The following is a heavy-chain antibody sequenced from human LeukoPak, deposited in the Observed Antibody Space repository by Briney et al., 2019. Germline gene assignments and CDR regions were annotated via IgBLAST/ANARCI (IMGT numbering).Heavy chain of an antibody. D-gene: IGHD3-9*01. Sequence: PSETLSLTCTVSGYSISSGYYWGWIRQPPGKGLEWIGSIYHSGSTYYNPSLKSRVTISVDTSKNQFSLKLSSVTAADTAVYYCARDMGYYDILTGSYNWFDPWGQGTLVTVSS. J-gene: IGHJ5*02. V-gene: IGHV4-38-2*02. CDR2: IYHSGST. CDR1: GYSISSGYY. CDR3: ARDMGYYDILTGSYNWFDP.